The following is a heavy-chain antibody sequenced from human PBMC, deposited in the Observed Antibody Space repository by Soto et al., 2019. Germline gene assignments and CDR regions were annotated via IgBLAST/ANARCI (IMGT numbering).Heavy chain of an antibody. CDR2: VRPSGGNT. CDR3: ARDGSAWDFDY. Sequence: QVQLVQSGAEMKKPGASVKVSCKASGYTFTTYFIHWVRQAPGQGLEWMGIVRPSGGNTAYAQRFQGRLTMNRDTSTSTVYMELSSLRSDDTAVYYCARDGSAWDFDYWGQGTLVTVSS. D-gene: IGHD6-19*01. V-gene: IGHV1-46*01. J-gene: IGHJ4*02. CDR1: GYTFTTYF.